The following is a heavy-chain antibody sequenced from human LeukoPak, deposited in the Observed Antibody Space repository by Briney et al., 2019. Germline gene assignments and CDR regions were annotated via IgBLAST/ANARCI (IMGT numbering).Heavy chain of an antibody. Sequence: ASVKVSCKASGGTFSSYAISWVRQAPGQGLEWMGGIIPIFGTANYAQKFQGRVTITADKSTSTAYMELSSLRSEDTAVYYCAKGGIAAAGTWFDPWGQGTLVTVSS. CDR2: IIPIFGTA. V-gene: IGHV1-69*06. CDR3: AKGGIAAAGTWFDP. J-gene: IGHJ5*02. CDR1: GGTFSSYA. D-gene: IGHD6-13*01.